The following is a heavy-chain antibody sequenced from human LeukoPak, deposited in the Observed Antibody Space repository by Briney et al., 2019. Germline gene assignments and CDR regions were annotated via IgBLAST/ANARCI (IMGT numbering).Heavy chain of an antibody. J-gene: IGHJ4*02. CDR2: ISSNGGST. Sequence: GGSLRLSCAASGFTFSSYAMHWVRQAPGKGLEYVSAISSNGGSTYYANSVKGRFTISRDNSKNTLYLQMGSLRAEDMAVYYCARDGDCDILTGYYTRFDYWGQGTLVTVSS. V-gene: IGHV3-64*01. D-gene: IGHD3-9*01. CDR1: GFTFSSYA. CDR3: ARDGDCDILTGYYTRFDY.